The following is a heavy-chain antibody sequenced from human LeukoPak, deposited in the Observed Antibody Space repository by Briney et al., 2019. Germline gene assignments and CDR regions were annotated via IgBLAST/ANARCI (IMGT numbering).Heavy chain of an antibody. CDR1: GGSFSGYY. D-gene: IGHD1-26*01. Sequence: PSETLSLTCAVYGGSFSGYYWSWIRQPPGKGLEWIGEINHSGSTDYNPSLKSRVTISVDTSKNQFSLKLSSVTAADTAFYYCASQGHHGKIVGTTLSYFYMDVWGKGATVTVSS. CDR3: ASQGHHGKIVGTTLSYFYMDV. CDR2: INHSGST. J-gene: IGHJ6*03. V-gene: IGHV4-34*01.